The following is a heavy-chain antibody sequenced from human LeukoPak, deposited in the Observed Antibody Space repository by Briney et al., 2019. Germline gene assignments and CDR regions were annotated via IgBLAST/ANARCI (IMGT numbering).Heavy chain of an antibody. V-gene: IGHV4-39*01. CDR3: ARHLYTSSWRLYYYMDV. D-gene: IGHD6-13*01. CDR2: IYYSGST. CDR1: GGSFSDYY. J-gene: IGHJ6*03. Sequence: PSETLSLTCAVYGGSFSDYYWGWIRQPPGKGLEWIGSIYYSGSTYYNPSLKSRVTISVDTSKNQFSLKLSSVTAADTAVYYCARHLYTSSWRLYYYMDVWGKGTTVTISS.